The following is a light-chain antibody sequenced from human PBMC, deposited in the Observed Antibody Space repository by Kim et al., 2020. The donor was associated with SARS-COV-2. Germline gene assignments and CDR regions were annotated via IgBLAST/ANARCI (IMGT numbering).Light chain of an antibody. J-gene: IGLJ3*02. CDR1: SSNIGSNT. V-gene: IGLV1-44*01. CDR3: AAWDDSLNGWV. CDR2: SND. Sequence: GQRGTISCSGSSSNIGSNTVNWYHQFPGTAPKLLIYSNDQRPSGVRDRFSGSKSGTSASLAISGPQSEDEVDYYCAAWDDSLNGWVFGGGTQLTVL.